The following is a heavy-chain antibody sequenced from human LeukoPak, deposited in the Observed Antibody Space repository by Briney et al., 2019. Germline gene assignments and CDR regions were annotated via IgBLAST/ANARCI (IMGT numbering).Heavy chain of an antibody. D-gene: IGHD4-23*01. J-gene: IGHJ5*02. V-gene: IGHV3-7*01. CDR2: IKQDGSER. CDR1: GFTFSYYW. Sequence: TGGSLRLSCAASGFTFSYYWMSWVRQAPGKGLEWVANIKQDGSERFYVDSVKGRFTISRDNAKNSLYLQMNSLRAEDTAVYYCARDYGGNPWGQGTLVTVSS. CDR3: ARDYGGNP.